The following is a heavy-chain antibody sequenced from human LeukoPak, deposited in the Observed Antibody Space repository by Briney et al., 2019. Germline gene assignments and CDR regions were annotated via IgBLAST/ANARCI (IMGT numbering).Heavy chain of an antibody. D-gene: IGHD1-14*01. Sequence: GRSLRLSCAASGCTFSSYGMHWVRQAPGKGLEWVAVIWYDGSNKYSADSVKGRFTISRDNSKNTLYLQMNSLRAEDTAVYYCARDRVPEAPSTYGMDVWGQGTTVTVSS. CDR1: GCTFSSYG. CDR2: IWYDGSNK. V-gene: IGHV3-33*01. CDR3: ARDRVPEAPSTYGMDV. J-gene: IGHJ6*02.